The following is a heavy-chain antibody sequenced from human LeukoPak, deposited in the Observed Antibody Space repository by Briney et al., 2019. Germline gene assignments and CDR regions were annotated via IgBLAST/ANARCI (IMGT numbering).Heavy chain of an antibody. Sequence: PSETLSLTCTVSGGSISSSSYYWGWIRQPPGKGLEWIGSIYYSGSTYCNPSLKSRVTISVDTSKNQFSLKLSSVTAADTAVYYCARHLEYSSSSWQDNWFDPWGQGTLVTVSS. CDR1: GGSISSSSYY. D-gene: IGHD6-6*01. J-gene: IGHJ5*02. V-gene: IGHV4-39*01. CDR2: IYYSGST. CDR3: ARHLEYSSSSWQDNWFDP.